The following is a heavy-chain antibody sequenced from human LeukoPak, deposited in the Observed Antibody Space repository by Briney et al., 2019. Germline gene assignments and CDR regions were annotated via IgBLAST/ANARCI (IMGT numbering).Heavy chain of an antibody. CDR3: ARHFWYYDRIDPPSPDY. Sequence: GESLKISCMDSGYSSTSYWIGYMRQMPGKGLECMAIIYPGDSDTRYSPSFQAQVTISADKSISTSYLPWSSLTAPDTVMYHRARHFWYYDRIDPPSPDYWGQGTLVTVSS. CDR2: IYPGDSDT. V-gene: IGHV5-51*01. J-gene: IGHJ4*02. D-gene: IGHD3-22*01. CDR1: GYSSTSYW.